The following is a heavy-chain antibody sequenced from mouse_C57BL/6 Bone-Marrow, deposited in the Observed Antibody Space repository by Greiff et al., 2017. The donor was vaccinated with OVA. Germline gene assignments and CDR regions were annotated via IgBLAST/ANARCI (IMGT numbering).Heavy chain of an antibody. CDR2: IRNKANGYTT. V-gene: IGHV7-3*01. CDR3: ASFPDYYAMDY. J-gene: IGHJ4*01. Sequence: EVKLVESGGGLVQPGGSLSLSCAASGFTFTDYYMSWVRQPPGKALEWLGFIRNKANGYTTEYSASVKGRFTISRDNSQSILYLQMNALRAEDSATYYCASFPDYYAMDYWGQGTSVTVSS. CDR1: GFTFTDYY.